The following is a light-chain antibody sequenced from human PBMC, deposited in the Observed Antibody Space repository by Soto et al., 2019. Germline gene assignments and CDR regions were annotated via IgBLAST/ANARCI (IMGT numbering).Light chain of an antibody. CDR1: QTIITY. CDR3: QQSLGIPYT. V-gene: IGKV1-39*01. J-gene: IGKJ2*01. CDR2: AAS. Sequence: IQMTQSPSALSASVGDRVTITCRASQTIITYLNWYQQKPGKAPKLLIYAASTLQSGVPSRFSGSGSGTDFTLTISSLQPEDFATYYCQQSLGIPYTFGQGTRLEIK.